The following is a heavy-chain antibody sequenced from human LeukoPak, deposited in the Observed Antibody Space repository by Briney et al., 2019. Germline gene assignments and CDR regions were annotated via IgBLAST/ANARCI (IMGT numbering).Heavy chain of an antibody. D-gene: IGHD4-23*01. CDR3: ARDNGGPYVSSFADP. Sequence: ASVKVSCKASGYTFTTYGITWVRLAPGQGLEWLGWISTYNGATKYAQNLQGRVTMTTDTPTSTAYMELRSLRSDDTAVYYCARDNGGPYVSSFADPWGQGTLVTVSS. CDR2: ISTYNGAT. J-gene: IGHJ5*02. V-gene: IGHV1-18*01. CDR1: GYTFTTYG.